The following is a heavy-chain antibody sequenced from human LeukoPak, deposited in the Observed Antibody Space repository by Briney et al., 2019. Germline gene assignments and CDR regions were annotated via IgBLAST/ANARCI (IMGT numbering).Heavy chain of an antibody. CDR2: IYYSGST. CDR1: GFSLTSSGVG. Sequence: ESGPTLVKPTQTLTLTCTFSGFSLTSSGVGVGWIRQPPGKGLEWIGYIYYSGSTYYNPSLKSRVTISVDTSKNQFSLKLSSVTAADTAVYYCARGLRQGYDAFDIWGQGTMVTVSS. D-gene: IGHD4-17*01. V-gene: IGHV4-30-4*08. CDR3: ARGLRQGYDAFDI. J-gene: IGHJ3*02.